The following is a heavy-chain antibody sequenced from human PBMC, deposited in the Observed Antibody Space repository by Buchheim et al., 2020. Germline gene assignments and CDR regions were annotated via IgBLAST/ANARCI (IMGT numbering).Heavy chain of an antibody. J-gene: IGHJ6*02. CDR2: IKQDGSEK. CDR1: GFTFSSYW. CDR3: AGDYYDFWSGTSNYGMDV. V-gene: IGHV3-7*01. D-gene: IGHD3-3*01. Sequence: EVQLVESGGGLVQPGGSLRLSCAASGFTFSSYWMSWVRQAPGKGLEWVANIKQDGSEKYYVDSVKGRFTISRDNAKNSLYLQMNSLRAEDTAVYYCAGDYYDFWSGTSNYGMDVWGQGTT.